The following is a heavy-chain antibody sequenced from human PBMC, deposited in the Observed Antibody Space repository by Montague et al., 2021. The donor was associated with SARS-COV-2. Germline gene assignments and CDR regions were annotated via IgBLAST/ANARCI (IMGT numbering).Heavy chain of an antibody. CDR3: ARHVSGSLTHFHH. CDR1: GGSLSSYY. CDR2: IYYSGST. D-gene: IGHD1-26*01. Sequence: SETLSLTCTVSGGSLSSYYWSWIRQPPGKGLEWIGYIYYSGSTNYNPSLKSRVTISVDTSKNQFSLNLSSVTAADTAVYYCARHVSGSLTHFHHGGQGSLVTVSS. V-gene: IGHV4-59*08. J-gene: IGHJ1*01.